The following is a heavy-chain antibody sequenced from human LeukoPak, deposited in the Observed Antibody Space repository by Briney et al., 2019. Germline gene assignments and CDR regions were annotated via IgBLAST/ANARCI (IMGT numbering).Heavy chain of an antibody. CDR1: LGSISSYY. J-gene: IGHJ4*02. Sequence: PSETLSLTSTVSLGSISSYYWSWIREPPWKGLKWIGYIYYSGSTNYNPSLKSRVTISVDTSKNQFSLKLSSVSAADTAVYYCARVSCCDVFDYWGQGTLVTVSS. CDR3: ARVSCCDVFDY. V-gene: IGHV4-59*01. D-gene: IGHD2-15*01. CDR2: IYYSGST.